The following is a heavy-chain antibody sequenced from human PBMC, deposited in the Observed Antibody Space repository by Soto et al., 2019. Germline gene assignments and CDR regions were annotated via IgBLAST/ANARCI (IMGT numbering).Heavy chain of an antibody. CDR3: ARVAAMGGSHFDGTDV. J-gene: IGHJ6*02. Sequence: QVQLVQSGAEVKKPGASVKVSCKASGYTFTGYYMHWVRQAPGQGLEWMGWINPNSGGTNYAQKFQGWVTMTRDTSISSAYMELSRLTAEDTAVHYCARVAAMGGSHFDGTDVWGQAPTVTVSS. CDR1: GYTFTGYY. V-gene: IGHV1-2*04. CDR2: INPNSGGT. D-gene: IGHD3-16*01.